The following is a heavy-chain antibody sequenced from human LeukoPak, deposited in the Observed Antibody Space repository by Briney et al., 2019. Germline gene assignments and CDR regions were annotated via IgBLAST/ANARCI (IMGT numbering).Heavy chain of an antibody. J-gene: IGHJ4*02. Sequence: PGGSLRLSCAASGFTFSSYWMSWVRQAPGKGLEWVANMNRDGSEKNYVDSIKGRFTISRDNAANSLYLQMNSLRVEDTAVYYCARDSSSSGFDYWGQGTLVTVSS. CDR2: MNRDGSEK. CDR3: ARDSSSSGFDY. V-gene: IGHV3-7*01. CDR1: GFTFSSYW. D-gene: IGHD6-6*01.